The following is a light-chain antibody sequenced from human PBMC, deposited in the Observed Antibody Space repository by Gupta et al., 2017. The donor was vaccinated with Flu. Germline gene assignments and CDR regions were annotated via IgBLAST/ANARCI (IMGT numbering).Light chain of an antibody. J-gene: IGLJ1*01. V-gene: IGLV2-8*01. CDR1: SSDVGGYNY. CDR2: EVS. Sequence: QSALTKPPSASGSPGQSVPISCTGTSSDVGGYNYVSWYQQHPGKAPKLMIYEVSKRPSGVPDRFSGSKSGNTASLTVSGLQAEDESDYYCISYAGSNNVFGTGTKFTVL. CDR3: ISYAGSNNV.